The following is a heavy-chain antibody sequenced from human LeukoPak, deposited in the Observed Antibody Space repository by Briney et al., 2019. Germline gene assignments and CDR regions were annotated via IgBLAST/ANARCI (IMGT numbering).Heavy chain of an antibody. CDR1: GGSFSGYY. CDR2: INHSGST. Sequence: PSETLSLTCAVYGGSFSGYYWSWIRQPPGKGLELIGEINHSGSTNYNPSLKSRVTISVDTSKNQFSLKLSSVTAADTAVYYCARSDSSGWRYNWFDPWGQGTLVTVSS. D-gene: IGHD6-19*01. V-gene: IGHV4-34*01. J-gene: IGHJ5*02. CDR3: ARSDSSGWRYNWFDP.